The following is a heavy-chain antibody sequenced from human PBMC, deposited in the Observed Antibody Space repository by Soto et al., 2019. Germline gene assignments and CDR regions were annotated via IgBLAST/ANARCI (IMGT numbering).Heavy chain of an antibody. CDR3: ARVRGDSSSSTGMGYYYGMDV. J-gene: IGHJ6*02. D-gene: IGHD6-6*01. CDR1: GGSISSYY. CDR2: IYYSGST. Sequence: SETLSLTCTVSGGSISSYYWSWIRQPPGKGLEWIGYIYYSGSTNYNPSLKSRVTLSVDTSKNQFSLKLSSVTAADTAVYYCARVRGDSSSSTGMGYYYGMDVWGQETTVTVSS. V-gene: IGHV4-59*01.